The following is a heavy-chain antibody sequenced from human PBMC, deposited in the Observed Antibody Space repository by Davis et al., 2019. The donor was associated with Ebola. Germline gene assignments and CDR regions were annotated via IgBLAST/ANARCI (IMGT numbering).Heavy chain of an antibody. CDR3: ARTTLTSVSDLGLGYNFFGP. CDR2: ISHSGYI. Sequence: SETLSLTCAVYGGSLQDYFWSWIRQPPGKGLEWIGEISHSGYINYNPSLESRVTISVDTSKSQLSLKLNSVTAADTAVYYCARTTLTSVSDLGLGYNFFGPWGQGTLVNVSS. D-gene: IGHD1-1*01. V-gene: IGHV4-34*01. CDR1: GGSLQDYF. J-gene: IGHJ5*02.